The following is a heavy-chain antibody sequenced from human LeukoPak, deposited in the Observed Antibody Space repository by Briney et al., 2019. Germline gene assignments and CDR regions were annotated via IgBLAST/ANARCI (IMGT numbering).Heavy chain of an antibody. CDR2: IYPGDSDT. Sequence: GESLKTSCKGSGYIFTNYWIGWVRQMPGKGLEWMGIIYPGDSDTRYSPSFQGQVTVSADKSISTAYLQWNSLKASDTAMYYCARQSASGSYRGSYVYWGQGTLVTVSS. V-gene: IGHV5-51*01. CDR3: ARQSASGSYRGSYVY. J-gene: IGHJ4*02. CDR1: GYIFTNYW. D-gene: IGHD3-10*01.